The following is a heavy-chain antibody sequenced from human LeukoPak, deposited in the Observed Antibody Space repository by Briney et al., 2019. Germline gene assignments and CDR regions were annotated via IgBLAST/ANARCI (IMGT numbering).Heavy chain of an antibody. D-gene: IGHD3-22*01. CDR1: GFTFSSYG. J-gene: IGHJ4*02. CDR2: IWYDGSNK. V-gene: IGHV3-33*06. CDR3: VKEQYYYDSSGYPDY. Sequence: GGSLRLSCAASGFTFSSYGMHWVRQAPGKGLEWVAVIWYDGSNKYYADSVKGRFTISRDNSKNTLYLQMNSLRAEDTAVYYCVKEQYYYDSSGYPDYWGQGTLVTVSS.